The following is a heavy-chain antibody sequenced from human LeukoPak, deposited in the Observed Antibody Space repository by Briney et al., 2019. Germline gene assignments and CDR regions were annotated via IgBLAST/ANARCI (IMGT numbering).Heavy chain of an antibody. CDR3: ARETSVLRFLEWLSFDY. CDR2: IYTSGST. Sequence: SETLSLTCTVSGGSISSGSYYWSWIRQPAGKGLEWIGRIYTSGSTNYNPSLKSRVTISVDTSKNQFSLKLSPVTAEDTAVYYCARETSVLRFLEWLSFDYWGQGTLVTVSS. D-gene: IGHD3-3*01. J-gene: IGHJ4*02. CDR1: GGSISSGSYY. V-gene: IGHV4-61*02.